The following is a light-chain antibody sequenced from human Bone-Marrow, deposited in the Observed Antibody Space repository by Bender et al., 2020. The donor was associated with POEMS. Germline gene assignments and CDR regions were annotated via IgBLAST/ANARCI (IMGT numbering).Light chain of an antibody. J-gene: IGLJ2*01. CDR3: SSYAGRAVV. CDR2: EAI. V-gene: IGLV2-8*01. CDR1: SSDVGGYNF. Sequence: QSALTQPPSASGSPGQSVTISCTGTSSDVGGYNFVSWFQQHPGKAPKLIIYEAIKRPSGVPDRFSGSKSGNTASLTVSGLQAEDEADYYCSSYAGRAVVFGGGTKLTVL.